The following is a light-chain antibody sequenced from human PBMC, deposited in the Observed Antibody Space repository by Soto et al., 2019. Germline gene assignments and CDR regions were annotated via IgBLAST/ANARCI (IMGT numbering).Light chain of an antibody. CDR2: GNS. CDR3: QSFDSCLSGFQVV. V-gene: IGLV1-40*01. Sequence: QLVLTQPPSVSGAPGQRVTISCTGSSSNIGAGYDVHWYQQLPGTAPKLLIYGNSNRPSGVPDRFSGSKSGTSAYLAITGLQDEAEADYYCQSFDSCLSGFQVVFGGGTKLTVL. CDR1: SSNIGAGYD. J-gene: IGLJ2*01.